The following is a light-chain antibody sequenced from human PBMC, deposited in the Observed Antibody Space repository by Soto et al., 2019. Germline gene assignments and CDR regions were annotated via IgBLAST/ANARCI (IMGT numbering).Light chain of an antibody. CDR1: QSLVYRDGNTY. J-gene: IGKJ2*01. CDR3: MQGSHWPYT. CDR2: KVS. Sequence: VVMTQSPMSLPVTLGQPASISCTSSQSLVYRDGNTYLNWFHQRPGQPPRRLIYKVSNWDSGVPDRFSGSGSASDFTLKISRVAAEDVGLYYCMQGSHWPYTFGQGTKLEIK. V-gene: IGKV2D-30*01.